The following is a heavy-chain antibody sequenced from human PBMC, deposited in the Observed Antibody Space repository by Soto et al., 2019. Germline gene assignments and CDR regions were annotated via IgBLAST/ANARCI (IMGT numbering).Heavy chain of an antibody. CDR2: ISASAGIT. CDR1: GFTFRDYA. CDR3: AKVGRMTTVVRQFDF. V-gene: IGHV3-23*01. D-gene: IGHD4-17*01. J-gene: IGHJ4*02. Sequence: PGGSLRLSCAAFGFTFRDYAMTWVRQAPGKGLEWVSVISASAGITDYADSVKGRVTISRDNFNNTLYLQMNSLRVEDTAVYYCAKVGRMTTVVRQFDFWGRGALVTVSS.